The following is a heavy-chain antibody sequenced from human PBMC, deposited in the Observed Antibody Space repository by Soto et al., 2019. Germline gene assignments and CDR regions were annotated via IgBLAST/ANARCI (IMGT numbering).Heavy chain of an antibody. CDR3: ARDGVDVSRTTVRRGALDI. V-gene: IGHV1-69*01. CDR1: GGSFSTYG. Sequence: QVQLVQSGAEVKKPGSSVKVSCKASGGSFSTYGISWVRQAPGQGLEWMGGFLPVFTTAKYARKCQGRVSITADESTYTAYMELSSLRSEDTAVYFCARDGVDVSRTTVRRGALDIWGQGTVVTVSS. D-gene: IGHD4-17*01. J-gene: IGHJ3*02. CDR2: FLPVFTTA.